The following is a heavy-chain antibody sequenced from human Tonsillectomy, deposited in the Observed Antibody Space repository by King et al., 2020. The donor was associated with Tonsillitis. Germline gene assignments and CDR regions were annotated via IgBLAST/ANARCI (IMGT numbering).Heavy chain of an antibody. CDR3: ARGKSYGDYWGPDY. D-gene: IGHD4-17*01. CDR1: GFTFSSYG. CDR2: IWYDGSKK. Sequence: VQLVESGVGVVQPGRSLRLSCAASGFTFSSYGMHWVRQAPGKGLEWVAVIWYDGSKKYYADSVKGRFTISRDNSKNTLYLQMNSLRAEDTAVYYCARGKSYGDYWGPDYWGQGTLVTVSS. J-gene: IGHJ4*02. V-gene: IGHV3-33*08.